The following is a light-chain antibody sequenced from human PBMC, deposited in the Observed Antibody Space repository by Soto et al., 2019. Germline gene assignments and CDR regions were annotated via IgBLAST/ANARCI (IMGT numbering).Light chain of an antibody. J-gene: IGKJ4*01. Sequence: QVSKSPATLSASNRDRVTITCRASQSISSWLAWYQQKPGKAPKLLIYDASSLESGVPSRFSGSGSGTEFTLTISSLQPDDFATYYCQQYNSYPLTFGGGTKVDI. V-gene: IGKV1-5*01. CDR2: DAS. CDR1: QSISSW. CDR3: QQYNSYPLT.